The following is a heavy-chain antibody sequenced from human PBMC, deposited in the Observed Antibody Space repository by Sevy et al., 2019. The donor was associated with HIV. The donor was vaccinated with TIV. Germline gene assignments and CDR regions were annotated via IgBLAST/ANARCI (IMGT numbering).Heavy chain of an antibody. Sequence: GGSLRLSCAASGFTFSSFWMTWVRQAPGKGLEWVANINQDGSEIHNVDSVKGRFSISRDNAKNSLKLQMNSLRAEDTAVYYCARALYAYISYWGQGTLVTVSS. J-gene: IGHJ4*02. CDR2: INQDGSEI. CDR3: ARALYAYISY. D-gene: IGHD2-2*01. CDR1: GFTFSSFW. V-gene: IGHV3-7*01.